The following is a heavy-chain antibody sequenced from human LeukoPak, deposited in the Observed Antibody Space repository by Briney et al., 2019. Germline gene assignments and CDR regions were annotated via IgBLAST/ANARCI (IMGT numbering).Heavy chain of an antibody. CDR3: ARVTVGATSPGFDY. Sequence: SVKLSCKASGGTFSSYAISWVRQSPGQGLEWMGRIIPILGIANYAQKFQGRVTITADKSTSTAYMELSSLRSEDAAVYYCARVTVGATSPGFDYWGQGTLVTVSS. V-gene: IGHV1-69*04. D-gene: IGHD1-26*01. CDR2: IIPILGIA. J-gene: IGHJ4*02. CDR1: GGTFSSYA.